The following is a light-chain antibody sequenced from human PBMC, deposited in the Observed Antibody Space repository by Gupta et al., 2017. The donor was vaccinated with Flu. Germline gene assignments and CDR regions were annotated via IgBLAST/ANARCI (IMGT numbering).Light chain of an antibody. V-gene: IGLV2-14*01. J-gene: IGLJ3*02. CDR1: SSDVGGYNY. CDR3: SSYTSSNSLE. Sequence: QSALTQPASVSGSPGPSITISCTGTSSDVGGYNYVSWYQHPPGKAPILMIYEVINRPAGVSNRFSGSKSGNTASLTISGRQAEDEADYYCSSYTSSNSLEFGGGTKLTVL. CDR2: EVI.